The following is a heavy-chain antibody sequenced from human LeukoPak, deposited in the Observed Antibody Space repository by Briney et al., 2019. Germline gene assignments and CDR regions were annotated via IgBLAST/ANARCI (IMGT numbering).Heavy chain of an antibody. J-gene: IGHJ4*02. CDR2: ISGSGGST. Sequence: GGSLRLSCAAPGFTFSSYAMSWVRQAPGKGLEWVSAISGSGGSTYYADSVKGRFTISRDNSKNTLYLQMNSLRAEDTAVYYCAKLWFGELSAFDYWGQGTLVTVSS. CDR3: AKLWFGELSAFDY. V-gene: IGHV3-23*01. CDR1: GFTFSSYA. D-gene: IGHD3-10*01.